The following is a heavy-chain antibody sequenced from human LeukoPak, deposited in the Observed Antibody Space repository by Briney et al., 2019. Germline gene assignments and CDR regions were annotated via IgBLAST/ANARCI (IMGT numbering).Heavy chain of an antibody. Sequence: GGSLRLSCAASGFTFSSYWMSWVRQAPGKGLEGVANIKQDGSEKYYVDSVKGRFTISRDNAKNSLYLQMNSLRAEDTAVYYCARARGSSSWYFVYWGQGTLVTVSS. CDR1: GFTFSSYW. CDR2: IKQDGSEK. V-gene: IGHV3-7*03. D-gene: IGHD6-13*01. CDR3: ARARGSSSWYFVY. J-gene: IGHJ4*02.